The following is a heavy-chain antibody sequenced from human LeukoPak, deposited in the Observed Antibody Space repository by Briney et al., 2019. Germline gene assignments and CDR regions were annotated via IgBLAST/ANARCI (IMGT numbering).Heavy chain of an antibody. Sequence: GGSLRLSCAASEFSVGSNYMTWVRQAPGKGLEWVSAISGSGGSTYYADSVKGRFTISRDNSKNTLYLQMNSLRAEDTAVYYCAKDAYAPNSSGYGCWGQGTLVTVSS. CDR1: EFSVGSNY. CDR3: AKDAYAPNSSGYGC. D-gene: IGHD3-22*01. J-gene: IGHJ4*02. CDR2: ISGSGGST. V-gene: IGHV3-23*01.